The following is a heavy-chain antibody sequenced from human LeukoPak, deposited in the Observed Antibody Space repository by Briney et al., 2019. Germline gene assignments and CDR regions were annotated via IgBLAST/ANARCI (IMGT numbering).Heavy chain of an antibody. CDR1: GFTFSSYS. CDR3: ARSYDYYDSSGYAVFDY. D-gene: IGHD3-22*01. J-gene: IGHJ4*02. CDR2: ISGSGGST. Sequence: GGSLRLSCAASGFTFSSYSMSWVRQAPGKGLEWVSAISGSGGSTYYAGSVKGRFTISRDNSKNTLYLQMNSLRADDTAVYYCARSYDYYDSSGYAVFDYWGQGTLVTVSS. V-gene: IGHV3-23*01.